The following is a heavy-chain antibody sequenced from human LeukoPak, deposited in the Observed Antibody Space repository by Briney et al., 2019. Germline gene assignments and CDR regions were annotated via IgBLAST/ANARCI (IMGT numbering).Heavy chain of an antibody. CDR3: AKANRPDIVVVVAAR. CDR1: GFTFSNYG. CDR2: ISYDGTNK. Sequence: GGSLRLSCAGSGFTFSNYGMHWVRQAPGRGPEWVAVISYDGTNKYYADSVKGRFTISRDNSKNSLYLQMNSLRAEDMALYYCAKANRPDIVVVVAARWGQGTLVSVSS. V-gene: IGHV3-30*18. D-gene: IGHD2-15*01. J-gene: IGHJ4*02.